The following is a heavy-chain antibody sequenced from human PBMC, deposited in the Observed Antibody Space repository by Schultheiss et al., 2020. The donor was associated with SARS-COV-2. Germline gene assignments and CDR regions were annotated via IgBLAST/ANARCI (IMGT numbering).Heavy chain of an antibody. CDR2: IHYTGGT. Sequence: SETLSLTCAVYGGSFSGYYWSWIRQPPGKGLEWIGYIHYTGGTEYNPSLKSRVTISRDTSKNQLSLKLTAVTAADTAVYYCARTWERFTIFGDWGQGMLVTVSS. CDR3: ARTWERFTIFGD. J-gene: IGHJ4*01. CDR1: GGSFSGYY. V-gene: IGHV4-34*09. D-gene: IGHD3-3*01.